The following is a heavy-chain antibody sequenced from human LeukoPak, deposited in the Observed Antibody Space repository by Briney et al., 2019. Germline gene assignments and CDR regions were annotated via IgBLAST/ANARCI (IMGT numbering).Heavy chain of an antibody. V-gene: IGHV3-7*01. CDR2: ISQDGSEK. CDR3: VRDLGHSRHYFEY. Sequence: GGSLRLSCAASGFTFNSFFLNWDRLPPGRELEWVACISQDGSEKFYMYSLRGRFTISRDNTKNSLYLQMDSLRAEDTAVYFCVRDLGHSRHYFEYWGQGALVTVSS. CDR1: GFTFNSFF. D-gene: IGHD7-27*01. J-gene: IGHJ4*02.